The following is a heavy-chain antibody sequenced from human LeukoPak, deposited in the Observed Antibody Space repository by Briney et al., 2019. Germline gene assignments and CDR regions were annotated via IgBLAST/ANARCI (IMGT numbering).Heavy chain of an antibody. J-gene: IGHJ3*02. CDR3: ARGYYGSRFDAFDI. CDR1: GFTFVNYG. V-gene: IGHV3-30*14. Sequence: PGGSLRLSCAASGFTFVNYGFHWVRQAPVKALEWVAFISYNGNQKYADSVKGRFTISRDNSKNTLYLQMNSLRAEDTAVYYCARGYYGSRFDAFDIWGQGTMVTVSS. D-gene: IGHD3-10*01. CDR2: ISYNGNQ.